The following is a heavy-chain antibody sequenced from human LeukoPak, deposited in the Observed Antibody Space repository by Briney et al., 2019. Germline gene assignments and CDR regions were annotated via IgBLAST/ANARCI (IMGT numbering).Heavy chain of an antibody. Sequence: SETLSLTCAVYGGSFSGYYWSWIRQPPEKGLEWIGEINHSGSTNYNPSLKSRVTISVDTSKNQFSLKLSSVTAADTAVYYCARGWTRGVAARPLDYWGQGTLVTVSS. V-gene: IGHV4-34*01. CDR3: ARGWTRGVAARPLDY. CDR2: INHSGST. CDR1: GGSFSGYY. J-gene: IGHJ4*02. D-gene: IGHD6-6*01.